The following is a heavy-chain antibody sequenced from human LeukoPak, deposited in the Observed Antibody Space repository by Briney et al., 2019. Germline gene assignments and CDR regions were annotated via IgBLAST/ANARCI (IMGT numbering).Heavy chain of an antibody. V-gene: IGHV3-74*01. J-gene: IGHJ4*02. CDR1: GFSLSTYW. Sequence: GGSLRLSCAVSGFSLSTYWMHWVRQAPGKGLVWVAHSNEDGTGASHADSVKGRFIISRDNAKNTLYLQMNGLRVEDTVVYYCVRVPTNSYGFGQWGQGSLVTVSS. D-gene: IGHD5-18*01. CDR3: VRVPTNSYGFGQ. CDR2: SNEDGTGA.